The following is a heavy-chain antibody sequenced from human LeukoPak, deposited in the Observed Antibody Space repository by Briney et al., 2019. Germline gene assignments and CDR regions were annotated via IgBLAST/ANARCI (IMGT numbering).Heavy chain of an antibody. J-gene: IGHJ4*02. CDR3: SLVADDSGTGH. CDR1: GFTFSIFA. D-gene: IGHD3-10*01. CDR2: VGGGGSTT. V-gene: IGHV3-23*01. Sequence: PAGSLTLSRSAYGFTFSIFAMSWIRQPPGKGLEWVSVVGGGGSTTYYPASKNGRSTISRTNSKNSLHQQMNIMTADDTAVYYCSLVADDSGTGHWGQGTLVTVSS.